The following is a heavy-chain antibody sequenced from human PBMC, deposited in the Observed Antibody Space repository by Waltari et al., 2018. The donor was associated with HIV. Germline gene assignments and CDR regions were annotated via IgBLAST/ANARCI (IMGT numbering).Heavy chain of an antibody. Sequence: EVQLVETGGGLIQPGGSLRLSCVASGFTVSSSQMSWFRQAPGKGPEWVSVVYRVGTREYTDSVKGRFTISRDESKNTVNLQLNSLRAEDTAVYYCGRMMVRGVIMTGVDVWGQGTTVIVSS. CDR1: GFTVSSSQ. CDR2: VYRVGTR. D-gene: IGHD3-10*01. CDR3: GRMMVRGVIMTGVDV. V-gene: IGHV3-53*02. J-gene: IGHJ6*02.